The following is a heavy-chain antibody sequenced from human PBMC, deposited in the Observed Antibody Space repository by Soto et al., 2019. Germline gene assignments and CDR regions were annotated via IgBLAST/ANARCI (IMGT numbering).Heavy chain of an antibody. V-gene: IGHV1-18*01. Sequence: ASVKVSCKASGYTFTSYGISWVRQAPRQGLEWMGWISAYNGNTNYAQKLQGRVTMTTDTSTSTAYMELRSLRSDDTAVYYCAREIVVVPAAEYSSSAGPDYGMDVWGQGTTVTVSS. CDR2: ISAYNGNT. J-gene: IGHJ6*02. CDR3: AREIVVVPAAEYSSSAGPDYGMDV. D-gene: IGHD2-2*01. CDR1: GYTFTSYG.